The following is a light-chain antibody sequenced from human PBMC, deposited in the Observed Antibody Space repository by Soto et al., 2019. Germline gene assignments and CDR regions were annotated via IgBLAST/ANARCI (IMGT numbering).Light chain of an antibody. CDR1: QSVSSY. V-gene: IGKV3-11*01. Sequence: EIVLTQSPATLSLSPGERATLSCRASQSVSSYLAWYQQKPSQALCFLIFYASIWATGIPSRFSGSGSWTYFILTICILEPEDFSVYYCQQRSNWPLTVGGGTKVDIK. CDR2: YAS. CDR3: QQRSNWPLT. J-gene: IGKJ4*01.